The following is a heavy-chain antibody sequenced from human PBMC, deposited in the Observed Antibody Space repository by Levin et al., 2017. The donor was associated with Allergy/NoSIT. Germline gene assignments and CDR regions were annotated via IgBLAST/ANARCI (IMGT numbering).Heavy chain of an antibody. V-gene: IGHV7-4-1*01. J-gene: IGHJ4*02. Sequence: ASVKVSCKASGYVFRDYAMNWVRQAPGQGLEYMGWIDTGTGDPTYAPGFTGRFVFSVDTSANTALLEISSLQAEDSGLYFCATVRRGSSWAQEPPYYLDSWGQGTLVTVSS. CDR3: ATVRRGSSWAQEPPYYLDS. D-gene: IGHD6-13*01. CDR2: IDTGTGDP. CDR1: GYVFRDYA.